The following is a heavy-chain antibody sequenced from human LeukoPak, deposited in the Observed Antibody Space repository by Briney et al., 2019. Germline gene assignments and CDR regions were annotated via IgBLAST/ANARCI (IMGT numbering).Heavy chain of an antibody. CDR2: ISSRGSTI. D-gene: IGHD6-13*01. J-gene: IGHJ4*02. CDR1: GFTFSDYY. V-gene: IGHV3-11*01. Sequence: PGGSLRLSCAASGFTFSDYYMSWLRQAPGKGLEWVSYISSRGSTIYYADSVKGRFTISRDNAKNSLYLQMNSLRAEDTAVYYCARGSSWYGDFDYWGQGTLVTVSS. CDR3: ARGSSWYGDFDY.